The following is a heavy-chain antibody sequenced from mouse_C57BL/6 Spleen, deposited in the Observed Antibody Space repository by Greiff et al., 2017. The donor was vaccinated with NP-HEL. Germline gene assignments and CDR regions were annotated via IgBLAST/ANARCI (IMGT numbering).Heavy chain of an antibody. CDR3: TASGTRYFDY. CDR1: GFNIKDDY. V-gene: IGHV14-4*01. Sequence: VQLKESGAELVRPGASVKLSCTASGFNIKDDYMHWVKQRPEQGLEWIGWIDPENGDTEYASKFQGKATITADTSSNTAYLQLSSLTSEDTAVYYCTASGTRYFDYWGQGTTLTVSS. CDR2: IDPENGDT. J-gene: IGHJ2*01. D-gene: IGHD4-1*01.